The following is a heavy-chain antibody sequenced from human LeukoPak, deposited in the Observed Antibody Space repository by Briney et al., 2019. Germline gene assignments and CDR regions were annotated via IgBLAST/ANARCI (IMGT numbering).Heavy chain of an antibody. J-gene: IGHJ4*02. Sequence: SVKVSCKPSGGTFDNYAISWVRQAPGQGLEWMGGIIPIFGTANYAQKFQGRVTITADKSTSTAYMELSSLRSEDTAVYYCARGFGELLRFPFDYWGQGTLVTVSS. CDR2: IIPIFGTA. V-gene: IGHV1-69*06. CDR1: GGTFDNYA. D-gene: IGHD3-10*01. CDR3: ARGFGELLRFPFDY.